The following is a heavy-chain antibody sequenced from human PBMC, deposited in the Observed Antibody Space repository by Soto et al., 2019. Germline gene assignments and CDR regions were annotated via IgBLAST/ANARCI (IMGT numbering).Heavy chain of an antibody. Sequence: SVKVSCKASGGTFSSYAISWVRQAPGQGLEWMGGIIPIFGTANYAQKFQGRVTITADKSTSTAYMELSSLRSEDTAVYYCALSRGLGYCSSTSCPPHIAGMDYWGQGTLVTVSS. CDR1: GGTFSSYA. V-gene: IGHV1-69*06. CDR3: ALSRGLGYCSSTSCPPHIAGMDY. D-gene: IGHD2-2*01. CDR2: IIPIFGTA. J-gene: IGHJ4*02.